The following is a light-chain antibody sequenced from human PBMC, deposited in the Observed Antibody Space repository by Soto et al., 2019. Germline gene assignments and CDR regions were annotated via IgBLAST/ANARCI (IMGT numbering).Light chain of an antibody. CDR3: QSYDSSLSGDV. J-gene: IGLJ1*01. V-gene: IGLV1-40*01. CDR2: GIS. CDR1: SSNIGAGYD. Sequence: QSVLTQPPSVSGAPGQRVTISCTGSSSNIGAGYDVHWYQQLPGTAPKLLIYGISNRPSGVPDRFSGSKSDTSASLAITGLQAEDEADYYCQSYDSSLSGDVFGTGTKLTVL.